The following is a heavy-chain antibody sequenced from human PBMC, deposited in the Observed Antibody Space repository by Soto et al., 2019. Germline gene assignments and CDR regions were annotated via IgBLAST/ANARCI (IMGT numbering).Heavy chain of an antibody. J-gene: IGHJ4*02. CDR3: AKDTYYYDSSGYYRPYDDY. CDR1: GFTFSSYA. V-gene: IGHV3-23*01. CDR2: ISGSGGST. Sequence: EVQLLESGGGLVQPGGSLRLSCAASGFTFSSYAMSWVRQAPGKGLEWVSAISGSGGSTYYADSVKGRFTISRDNSKNTLYLQMNSLRAEDTAVYYCAKDTYYYDSSGYYRPYDDYWGQGTLVTVSS. D-gene: IGHD3-22*01.